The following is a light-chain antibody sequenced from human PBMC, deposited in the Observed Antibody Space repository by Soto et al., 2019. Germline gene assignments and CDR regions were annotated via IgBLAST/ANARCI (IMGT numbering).Light chain of an antibody. J-gene: IGKJ1*01. CDR3: QQYEAVVT. V-gene: IGKV3D-15*01. Sequence: EIVMTQSPATLSVSPGERATLSCRASQSVSSNLAWYQQKPGQAPRLLIYGASSRPTGIPDTFSGSGSGTDFTLTISRLEPEDFAVYYCQQYEAVVTFGQGTKVDNK. CDR1: QSVSSN. CDR2: GAS.